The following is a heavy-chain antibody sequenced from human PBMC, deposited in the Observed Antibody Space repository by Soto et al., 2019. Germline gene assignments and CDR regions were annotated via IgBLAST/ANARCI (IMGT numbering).Heavy chain of an antibody. V-gene: IGHV3-23*01. CDR3: ARDPSHAYYTLFYYYDY. J-gene: IGHJ4*02. D-gene: IGHD1-26*01. CDR2: ISGSGSKT. CDR1: GFTFSTYA. Sequence: GGSLRLSCVASGFTFSTYAMSWVRQAPGKGLEWVSSISGSGSKTYYADSVKGRFTISRDDSKSTLNLQMNSLRAEDTAVYYCARDPSHAYYTLFYYYDYWGQGALVTVSS.